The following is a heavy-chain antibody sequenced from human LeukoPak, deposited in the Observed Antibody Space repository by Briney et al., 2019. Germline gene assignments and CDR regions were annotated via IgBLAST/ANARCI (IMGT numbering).Heavy chain of an antibody. J-gene: IGHJ4*02. CDR2: ISGSGGNT. V-gene: IGHV3-23*01. CDR3: AKEVISSSGPNDY. D-gene: IGHD6-6*01. Sequence: GGSLRLSCAASGFTFSSYAMSWVRQAPGKGLEWVSAISGSGGNTYFADSVKGRFTISRDNSKNTLYLQMNSLRAEDTAVYHCAKEVISSSGPNDYWGQGTLVTVSS. CDR1: GFTFSSYA.